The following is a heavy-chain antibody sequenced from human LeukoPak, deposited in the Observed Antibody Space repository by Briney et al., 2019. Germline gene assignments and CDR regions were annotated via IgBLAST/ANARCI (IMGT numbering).Heavy chain of an antibody. CDR1: GDFMNSHY. CDR3: ATIKRGNIFGYFDF. CDR2: MLDTVTT. Sequence: SETLSLTCSVSGDFMNSHYWSWVRQPPGKGLEWIGYMLDTVTTKDNPSLKSRFTLSADMSKNQFSLRLTSVTAADTAVYYCATIKRGNIFGYFDFWGQGILVTVSS. V-gene: IGHV4-59*11. D-gene: IGHD5-18*01. J-gene: IGHJ4*02.